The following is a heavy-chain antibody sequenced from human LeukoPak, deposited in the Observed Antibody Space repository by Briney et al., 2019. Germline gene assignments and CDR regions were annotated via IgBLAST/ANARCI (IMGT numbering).Heavy chain of an antibody. J-gene: IGHJ6*03. CDR3: ARAGNWNDNVYSYYYYMDV. D-gene: IGHD1-1*01. CDR2: ISTYHGDT. Sequence: ASVKVSCKASGYTFTSYAMHWVRQAPGQGLEWMGWISTYHGDTNYAQKLQGRVTMTTDTSTSTAYMELRSLRSDDTAVYYCARAGNWNDNVYSYYYYMDVWGKGTTVTVSS. V-gene: IGHV1-18*01. CDR1: GYTFTSYA.